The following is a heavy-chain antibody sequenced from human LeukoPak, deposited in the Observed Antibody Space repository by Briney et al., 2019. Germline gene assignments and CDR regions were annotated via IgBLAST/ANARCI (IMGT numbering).Heavy chain of an antibody. CDR3: AKVSESNYDILTGYYTPYYFDY. J-gene: IGHJ4*02. CDR2: ISDSGGST. V-gene: IGHV3-23*01. D-gene: IGHD3-9*01. Sequence: PGGSLRLSCAASGFTFSISAMSWVRQAPGKGLERVSGISDSGGSTFYADSVKGRFTISRDNSKNILYLQMNSLRADDTAVYYCAKVSESNYDILTGYYTPYYFDYWGQGTLVTVSS. CDR1: GFTFSISA.